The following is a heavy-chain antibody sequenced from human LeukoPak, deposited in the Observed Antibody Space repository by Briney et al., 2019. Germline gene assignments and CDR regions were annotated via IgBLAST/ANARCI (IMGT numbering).Heavy chain of an antibody. V-gene: IGHV4-61*03. Sequence: SETLSLTCTVSGGSVSSGSYYWTWIRQPPGKGLEWIGYISYSGSTNYNPSLKSRVTISVDTSKNHFSLKLTSVTAADTAVYYFAREGSDSGFDYWGQGTLVTVSS. CDR3: AREGSDSGFDY. J-gene: IGHJ4*02. D-gene: IGHD1-26*01. CDR1: GGSVSSGSYY. CDR2: ISYSGST.